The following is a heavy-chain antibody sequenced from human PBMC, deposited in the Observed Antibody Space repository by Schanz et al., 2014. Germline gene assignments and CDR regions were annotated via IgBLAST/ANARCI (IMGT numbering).Heavy chain of an antibody. CDR1: GFTVSSDH. CDR3: ASPSGYSDYGTYFDF. D-gene: IGHD5-12*01. V-gene: IGHV3-66*01. J-gene: IGHJ4*02. Sequence: VESGGGFVQPGGSLGLSCVVSGFTVSSDHMSWVRQAPGKGLEWVSVIYSGIGAYYADSVKDRFTVSRDNSKNTVYLQMNSLRTEDTAVYYCASPSGYSDYGTYFDFWGQGTLVTVSS. CDR2: IYSGIGA.